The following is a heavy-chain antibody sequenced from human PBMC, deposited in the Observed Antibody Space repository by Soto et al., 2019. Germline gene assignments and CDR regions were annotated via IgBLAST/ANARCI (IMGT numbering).Heavy chain of an antibody. V-gene: IGHV3-21*01. CDR1: GFTFSSYS. Sequence: GGSLRLSCAASGFTFSSYSMNWVRQAPGKGLEWVSSISSSSSYIYYADSVKGRFTISRDNAKNSLYLQMNSLRAEDTAVYYCARDGRYSSNDYYYYYMDVWGEGTTVTVSS. CDR2: ISSSSSYI. CDR3: ARDGRYSSNDYYYYYMDV. D-gene: IGHD4-4*01. J-gene: IGHJ6*03.